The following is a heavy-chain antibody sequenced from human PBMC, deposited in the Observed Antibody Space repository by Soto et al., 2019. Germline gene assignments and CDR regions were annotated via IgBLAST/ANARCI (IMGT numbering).Heavy chain of an antibody. Sequence: ASVKVSCKASGYTFTSYDINWARQATGQGLEWMGCMNPDSGKTVYAQKFQGRVTMTEDTSTDTAYMELSSLRSEDTAVYYCATAYDSVLGAFDIWGQGTMVTVSS. J-gene: IGHJ3*02. CDR2: MNPDSGKT. CDR1: GYTFTSYD. CDR3: ATAYDSVLGAFDI. D-gene: IGHD3-3*01. V-gene: IGHV1-8*01.